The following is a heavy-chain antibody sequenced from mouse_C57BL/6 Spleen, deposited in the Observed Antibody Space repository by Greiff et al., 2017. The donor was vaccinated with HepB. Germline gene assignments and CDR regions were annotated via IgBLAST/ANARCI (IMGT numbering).Heavy chain of an antibody. Sequence: VQLQQSGPELVKPGASVKISCKASGYSFTSYYIHWVKQRPGQGLEWIGWIYPGSGNTKYNEKFKGKATLTADTSSSTAYMQLSSLTSEDSAVYYCARYGLGSHYAMDYWGQGTSVTVSS. D-gene: IGHD1-1*02. CDR2: IYPGSGNT. V-gene: IGHV1-66*01. CDR3: ARYGLGSHYAMDY. CDR1: GYSFTSYY. J-gene: IGHJ4*01.